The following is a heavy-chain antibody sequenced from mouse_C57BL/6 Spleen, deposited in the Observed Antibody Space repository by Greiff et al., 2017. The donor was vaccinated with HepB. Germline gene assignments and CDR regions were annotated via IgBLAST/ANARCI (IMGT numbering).Heavy chain of an antibody. CDR3: ARSIYWAMDY. V-gene: IGHV1-64*01. CDR2: IHPNSGST. J-gene: IGHJ4*01. Sequence: QVHVKQPGAELVKPGASVKLSCKASGYTFTSYWMHWVKQRPEQGLEWIGMIHPNSGSTNYNEKFKSKATLTVDKSSSTAYMQLSSLTSEDSAVYYCARSIYWAMDYWGQGTSVTVSS. D-gene: IGHD2-1*01. CDR1: GYTFTSYW.